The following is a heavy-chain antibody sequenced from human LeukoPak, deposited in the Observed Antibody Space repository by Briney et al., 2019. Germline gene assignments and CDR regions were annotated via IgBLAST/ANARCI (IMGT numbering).Heavy chain of an antibody. Sequence: GGSLRLSCAASGFTFSTYWMSWVRQAPGKGLEWVANTKQDGSEKFYVDSVKGRFTISRDNAENSLYLQMNSLRAEDTALYYCARDVAMRKFQGGYNWFDPWGQGTLVTVSS. D-gene: IGHD1-14*01. V-gene: IGHV3-7*04. CDR1: GFTFSTYW. CDR2: TKQDGSEK. CDR3: ARDVAMRKFQGGYNWFDP. J-gene: IGHJ5*02.